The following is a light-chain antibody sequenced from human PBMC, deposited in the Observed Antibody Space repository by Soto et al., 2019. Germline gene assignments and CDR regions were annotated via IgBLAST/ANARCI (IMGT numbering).Light chain of an antibody. J-gene: IGLJ1*01. CDR3: ISYTSRHTHV. Sequence: QSALTQPASVSGSPGQSITISCTGTSSDIGAYNYVLWCQQHPGKAPKLIIYDVRNRPSGVSHRFSGSKSGNTASLIISGLQAEDEADYYCISYTSRHTHVFGTGTKLTVL. V-gene: IGLV2-14*03. CDR2: DVR. CDR1: SSDIGAYNY.